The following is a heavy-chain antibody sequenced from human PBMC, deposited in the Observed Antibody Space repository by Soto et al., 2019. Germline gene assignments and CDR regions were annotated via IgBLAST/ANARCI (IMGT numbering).Heavy chain of an antibody. Sequence: PGGSLRLSCAVSGFSFGTYWMSWVRQAPGKGLEWLASIKQDGSERYYLDSVKGRFTISRDNAKDSLSLQMNSLRGEDTAVYYCARERINNYNEYYFDSWGQGTVVTVSS. CDR1: GFSFGTYW. D-gene: IGHD4-4*01. J-gene: IGHJ4*02. V-gene: IGHV3-7*01. CDR3: ARERINNYNEYYFDS. CDR2: IKQDGSER.